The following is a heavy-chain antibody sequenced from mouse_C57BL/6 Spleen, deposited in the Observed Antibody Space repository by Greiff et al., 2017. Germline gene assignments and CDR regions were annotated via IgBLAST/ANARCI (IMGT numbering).Heavy chain of an antibody. CDR3: ARENYGSSYEKGCAY. V-gene: IGHV1-81*01. Sequence: QVQLKESGAELARPGASVKLSCKASGYTFTSYGISWVKQRTGQGLEWIGEIYPRSGNTYYNEKFKGKATLTADKSSSTAYMELRSLTSEDSAVYFCARENYGSSYEKGCAYWGQGTLVTVSA. CDR2: IYPRSGNT. J-gene: IGHJ3*01. D-gene: IGHD1-1*01. CDR1: GYTFTSYG.